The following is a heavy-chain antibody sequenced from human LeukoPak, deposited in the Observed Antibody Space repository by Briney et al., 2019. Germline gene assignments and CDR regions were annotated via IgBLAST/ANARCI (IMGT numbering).Heavy chain of an antibody. CDR3: ARLVPAAHDY. J-gene: IGHJ4*02. CDR2: ISSSSSYI. Sequence: PGGSLRLSCAASGFTFSSHSMNWFRQAPGKGLEWVSSISSSSSYIYYADSVKGRFTISRDNAKNSLYLQMNSLRAEDTAVYYCARLVPAAHDYWGQGTLVTVS. V-gene: IGHV3-21*01. CDR1: GFTFSSHS. D-gene: IGHD2-2*01.